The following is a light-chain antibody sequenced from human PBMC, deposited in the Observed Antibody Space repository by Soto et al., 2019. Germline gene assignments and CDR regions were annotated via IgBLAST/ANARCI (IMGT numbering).Light chain of an antibody. Sequence: EIVLTQSPGTLSLSPGERATLSCRASQSVSSSYLAWFQQKPGQAPRLLIYGASSRATGIPDRFSGSGSGTDFTLSISRLEPEDFAVYYSQQYGSAPPWTFGQGTKVEI. CDR2: GAS. CDR3: QQYGSAPPWT. V-gene: IGKV3-20*01. J-gene: IGKJ1*01. CDR1: QSVSSSY.